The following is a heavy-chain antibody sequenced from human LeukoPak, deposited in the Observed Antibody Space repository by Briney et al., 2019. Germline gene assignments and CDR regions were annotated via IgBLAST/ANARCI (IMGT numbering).Heavy chain of an antibody. D-gene: IGHD3-9*01. CDR3: ARDWDDILTGDY. J-gene: IGHJ4*02. CDR1: GYTFTSYG. CDR2: ISAYNGNT. V-gene: IGHV1-18*01. Sequence: ASVKVSCKASGYTFTSYGISWVRQAPGQGLEWMGWISAYNGNTNYAQKLQGRVTMTTDTSTRTAYMELRSLRSDDTAVYYCARDWDDILTGDYWGQGTLVPVSS.